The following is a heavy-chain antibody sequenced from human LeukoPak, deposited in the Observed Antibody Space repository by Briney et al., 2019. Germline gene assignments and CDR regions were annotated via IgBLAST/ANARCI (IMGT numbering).Heavy chain of an antibody. CDR2: IYSGGST. CDR1: TLSTNA. Sequence: GGSLRLSCDFTLSTNAMSWVRQAPGKGLEWVSVIYSGGSTYYADSVKGRFTISRHNSKNTLYLQMNSLRAEDTAVYYCARAPNSGSYYGHWGQGTLVTVSS. D-gene: IGHD1-26*01. J-gene: IGHJ4*02. V-gene: IGHV3-53*04. CDR3: ARAPNSGSYYGH.